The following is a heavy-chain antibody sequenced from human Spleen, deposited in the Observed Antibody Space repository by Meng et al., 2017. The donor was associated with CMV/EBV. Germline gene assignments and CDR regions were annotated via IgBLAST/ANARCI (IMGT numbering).Heavy chain of an antibody. CDR1: GYTFIGYY. CDR3: ARSLRFSPMGP. Sequence: ASVKVSCKASGYTFIGYYIHWVRQAPGQGLEWMGWINPKSGGTKYAQKFQDRVTMTRDTSINTAYMGRSSLTSDDTAVYYCARSLRFSPMGPWGQGTLVTVSS. CDR2: INPKSGGT. V-gene: IGHV1-2*02. J-gene: IGHJ5*02. D-gene: IGHD3-3*01.